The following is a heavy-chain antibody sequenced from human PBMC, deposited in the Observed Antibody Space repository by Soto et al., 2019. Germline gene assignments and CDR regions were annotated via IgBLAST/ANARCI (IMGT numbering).Heavy chain of an antibody. V-gene: IGHV4-31*03. Sequence: PSETLSLTCTVSGGSISSGGYYWSWIRQHPGKGLEWIGYIYYSGSTYYNPSLKSRVTISVDTSKNQFSLKLSSVTAADTAVYYCARDAGSSSWYSTYYYYGMDVWGQGTTVTVSS. D-gene: IGHD6-13*01. CDR2: IYYSGST. J-gene: IGHJ6*02. CDR3: ARDAGSSSWYSTYYYYGMDV. CDR1: GGSISSGGYY.